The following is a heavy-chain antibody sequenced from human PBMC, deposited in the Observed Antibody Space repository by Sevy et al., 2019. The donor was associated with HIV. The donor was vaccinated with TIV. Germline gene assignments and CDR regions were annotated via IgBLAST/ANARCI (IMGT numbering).Heavy chain of an antibody. CDR3: ARGGGYYISGSL. J-gene: IGHJ4*02. CDR1: GGSISNSY. D-gene: IGHD3-10*01. Sequence: SETLSLTCTVSGGSISNSYWSWIRQPPGKGLEWIGYIYYSWSTNYNPSLKSRVTMSIDTSKNQFSLNLSSVTAADTAVYYCARGGGYYISGSLWGQGTLVTVSS. V-gene: IGHV4-59*01. CDR2: IYYSWST.